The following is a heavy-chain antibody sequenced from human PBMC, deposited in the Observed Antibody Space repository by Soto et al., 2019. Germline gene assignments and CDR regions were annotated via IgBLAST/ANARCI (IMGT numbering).Heavy chain of an antibody. CDR3: ARCGVIRDYDFWSGYPPIDYYYYYGMDV. CDR1: GYTFTSYY. V-gene: IGHV1-46*01. D-gene: IGHD3-3*01. Sequence: GASVKVSCKASGYTFTSYYMHWVRQAPGQGLEWMGIINPSGGSTSYAQKFQGRVTMTRDTPTSTVYMELSSLRSEDTAVYYCARCGVIRDYDFWSGYPPIDYYYYYGMDVWGQGTTVTVSS. J-gene: IGHJ6*02. CDR2: INPSGGST.